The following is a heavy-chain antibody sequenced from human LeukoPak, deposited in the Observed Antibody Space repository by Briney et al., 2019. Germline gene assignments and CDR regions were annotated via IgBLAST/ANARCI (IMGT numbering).Heavy chain of an antibody. CDR3: AKEFDDYYGSGSHPFDY. Sequence: TGGSLRLSCAASGFTFSSYGMHWVRQAPGKGLEWVAVISYDGSNKYYADSVKGRFTISRDNSKNTLYLQMNSLRAEDTAVYYCAKEFDDYYGSGSHPFDYWGQRTLATVSS. CDR2: ISYDGSNK. D-gene: IGHD3-10*01. V-gene: IGHV3-30*18. CDR1: GFTFSSYG. J-gene: IGHJ4*02.